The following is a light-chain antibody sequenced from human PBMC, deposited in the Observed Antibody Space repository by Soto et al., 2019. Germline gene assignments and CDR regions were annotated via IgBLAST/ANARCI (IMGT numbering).Light chain of an antibody. CDR1: SSDIGAYNY. Sequence: QSALTQPPSASGSPGQSVTISCTGTSSDIGAYNYVSWYRQYPDKAPKLLVYQVTKRPSGVPDRFSGSKSGNTAALTVSGLQAEDEAVYYCQSYDSTLSARHVFGTGTKLTVL. CDR3: QSYDSTLSARHV. CDR2: QVT. J-gene: IGLJ1*01. V-gene: IGLV2-8*01.